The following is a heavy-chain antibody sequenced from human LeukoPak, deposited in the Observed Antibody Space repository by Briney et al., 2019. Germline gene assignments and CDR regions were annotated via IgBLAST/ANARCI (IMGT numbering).Heavy chain of an antibody. CDR1: GFIFDDFS. J-gene: IGHJ4*02. CDR3: TKATTRRVPAATIDS. V-gene: IGHV3-9*01. CDR2: ITWHGRST. Sequence: GRSLRLSCAASGFIFDDFSMFWVRQVPGKGLEWVSSITWHGRSTAYADSVRGRFTISRDNAKYSLYLQMNSLRPEDTAFYYCTKATTRRVPAATIDSWGQGTLVTVSS. D-gene: IGHD6-13*01.